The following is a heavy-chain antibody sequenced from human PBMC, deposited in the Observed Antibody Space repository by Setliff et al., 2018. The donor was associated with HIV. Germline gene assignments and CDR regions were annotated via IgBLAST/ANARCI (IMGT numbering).Heavy chain of an antibody. Sequence: SETLSLTCTVSGGSFSDYYRSWIRQPPGKGLEWIGYIYTSGSTNYTPSLKSRVTISVDTSKNQFDLELRSVTAPDTAIYYCERPTWEYYETLTGYYRSPKNVDSWGQRTLVSVSS. CDR3: ERPTWEYYETLTGYYRSPKNVDS. V-gene: IGHV4-4*09. CDR1: GGSFSDYY. J-gene: IGHJ4*02. CDR2: IYTSGST. D-gene: IGHD3-9*01.